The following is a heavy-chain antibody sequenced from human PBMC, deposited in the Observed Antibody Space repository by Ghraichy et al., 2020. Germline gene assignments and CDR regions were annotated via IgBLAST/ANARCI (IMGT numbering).Heavy chain of an antibody. CDR1: GYTFTGYY. J-gene: IGHJ5*02. CDR3: AKGDLVDILTGYYKWGFDP. D-gene: IGHD3-9*01. Sequence: SVKVSCKASGYTFTGYYMHWVRQAPGQGLEWMGWINPNSGGTNYAQKFQGWVTMTRDTSISTAYMELSRLRSDDTAVYYCAKGDLVDILTGYYKWGFDPWGQGTLVTVSS. V-gene: IGHV1-2*04. CDR2: INPNSGGT.